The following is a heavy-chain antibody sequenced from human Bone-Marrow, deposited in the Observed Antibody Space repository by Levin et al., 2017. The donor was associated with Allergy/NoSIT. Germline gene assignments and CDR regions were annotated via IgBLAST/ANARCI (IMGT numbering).Heavy chain of an antibody. D-gene: IGHD4-11*01. Sequence: GGSLRLSCAASGFTFSDYWMTWVRQPPGKGLEWVANINQDGTQKHHADSVKGRFTISRDNAENSLFLQMSYLGTDDPAVYFCARDTTVGGEAWGQGTLVTVSS. CDR1: GFTFSDYW. CDR2: INQDGTQK. V-gene: IGHV3-7*03. J-gene: IGHJ5*02. CDR3: ARDTTVGGEA.